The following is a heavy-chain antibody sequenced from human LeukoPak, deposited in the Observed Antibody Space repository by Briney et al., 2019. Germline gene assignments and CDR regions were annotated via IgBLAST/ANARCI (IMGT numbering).Heavy chain of an antibody. CDR2: IYTSGST. Sequence: SETLSLTCTVSGGSISSGSYYWSWIRQPAGKGLEWIGRIYTSGSTNYNPSLKSRVTISVDTSKNQFSLKLSSVTAADTAVYYCARDVGYFDYWGQGTLVTVSS. J-gene: IGHJ4*02. CDR1: GGSISSGSYY. CDR3: ARDVGYFDY. V-gene: IGHV4-61*02.